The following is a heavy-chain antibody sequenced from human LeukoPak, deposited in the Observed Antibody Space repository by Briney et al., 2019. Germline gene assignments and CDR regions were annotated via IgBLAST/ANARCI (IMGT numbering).Heavy chain of an antibody. D-gene: IGHD1-1*01. CDR3: AKVWRGNYYDY. J-gene: IGHJ4*02. CDR1: GFTFSSYW. Sequence: GGSLRLSCVASGFTFSSYWRSWVRQVPGKGLEWVANIKQDGSHIYYVDSLKGRFTISRDNSKNTLYLQMNSLRSEDTALYYCAKVWRGNYYDYWGQGTLVTVSS. V-gene: IGHV3-7*03. CDR2: IKQDGSHI.